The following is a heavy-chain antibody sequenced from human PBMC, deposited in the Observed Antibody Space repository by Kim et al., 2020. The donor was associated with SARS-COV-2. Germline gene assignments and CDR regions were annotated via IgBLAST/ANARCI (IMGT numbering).Heavy chain of an antibody. CDR3: ARPLVVPAAMDAFDI. D-gene: IGHD2-2*01. J-gene: IGHJ3*02. CDR2: INPNSGGT. Sequence: DSVKVSCKASGYTFTGYYMHWVRQAPGQGLEWMGRINPNSGGTNYAQKFQGRVTMTRDTSISTAYMELSRLRSDDTAVYYCARPLVVPAAMDAFDIWGQGTMVTVSS. CDR1: GYTFTGYY. V-gene: IGHV1-2*06.